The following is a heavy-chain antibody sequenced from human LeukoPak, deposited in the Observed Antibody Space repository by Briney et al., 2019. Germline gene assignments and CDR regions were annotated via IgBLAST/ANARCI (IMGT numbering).Heavy chain of an antibody. V-gene: IGHV3-11*06. CDR2: ISTTSRYT. CDR1: GFTSNDHY. CDR3: ARGHYGMDV. Sequence: GGSLRLSCVASGFTSNDHYMSWIRQAPGKGLERVSYISTTSRYTNYADSVKGRFTISRDNAKNSLDLQMSSLRVEDTAVYYCARGHYGMDVWGQGTTVTVSS. J-gene: IGHJ6*02.